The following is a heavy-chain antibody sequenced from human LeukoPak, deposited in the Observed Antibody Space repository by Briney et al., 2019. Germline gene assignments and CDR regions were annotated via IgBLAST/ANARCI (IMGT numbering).Heavy chain of an antibody. Sequence: SETLSLTCTVSGGPISSSSYYWGWIRQPPGKGLEWIGSIYYSGSTYYNPSLKSRVTISVDTSKNQFSLKLSSVTAADTAVYYCARAVCFGYYYMDVWGKGTTVTVSS. V-gene: IGHV4-39*07. CDR2: IYYSGST. CDR3: ARAVCFGYYYMDV. D-gene: IGHD2-8*01. CDR1: GGPISSSSYY. J-gene: IGHJ6*03.